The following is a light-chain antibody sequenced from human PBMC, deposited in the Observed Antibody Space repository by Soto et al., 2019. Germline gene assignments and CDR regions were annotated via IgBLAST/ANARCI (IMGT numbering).Light chain of an antibody. CDR2: AAS. CDR3: QQYTNWPPWT. V-gene: IGKV3-15*01. Sequence: EIVMTQSPATLSVSPGERAILSCRASQSVSSDLAWYQQKPGQAPRLLIYAASNRATGIPARFSGSGSGTEFTLTISSLQSEDFAVYYCQQYTNWPPWTFGQGTKVDVK. CDR1: QSVSSD. J-gene: IGKJ1*01.